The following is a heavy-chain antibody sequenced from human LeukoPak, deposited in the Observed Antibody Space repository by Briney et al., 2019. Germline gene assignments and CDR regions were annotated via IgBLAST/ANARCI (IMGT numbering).Heavy chain of an antibody. J-gene: IGHJ5*02. D-gene: IGHD2-2*02. CDR3: ARDLWYCSSTSCYKGRRSGSFDP. CDR2: IIPIFGTA. Sequence: SVKVSCKASGGTFSSYAISWVRQAPGQGLEWMGGIIPIFGTANYAQKFQDRVTITADESTSTAYMELSSLRSEDTAVYYCARDLWYCSSTSCYKGRRSGSFDPWGQGTLVTVSS. CDR1: GGTFSSYA. V-gene: IGHV1-69*01.